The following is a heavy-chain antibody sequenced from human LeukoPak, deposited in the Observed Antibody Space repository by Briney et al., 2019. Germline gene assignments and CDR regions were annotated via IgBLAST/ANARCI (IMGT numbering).Heavy chain of an antibody. Sequence: ASVKVSCKASGYTFTGYYMHWVRQAPGQGLEWMGRINPNSGGTNYAQKFQGRVTMTRDTSISTAYMELSRLRSDDTAAYYCARDRGGCSSTSCYLNWFDPWGQGTLVTVSS. V-gene: IGHV1-2*06. CDR1: GYTFTGYY. CDR2: INPNSGGT. CDR3: ARDRGGCSSTSCYLNWFDP. D-gene: IGHD2-2*01. J-gene: IGHJ5*02.